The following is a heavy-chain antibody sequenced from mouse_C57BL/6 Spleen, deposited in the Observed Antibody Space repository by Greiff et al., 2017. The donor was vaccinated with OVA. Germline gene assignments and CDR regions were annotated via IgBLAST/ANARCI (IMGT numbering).Heavy chain of an antibody. V-gene: IGHV1-42*01. Sequence: VQLKESGPELVKPGASVKISCKASGFSFTGYYMNWVKQTPEKSLEWIGVINPSTGGTTYNQKFKAKATLTVDKSSSTAYMQRKSLTAEDAAVYYCAGDSSDYFDYWGQGTTLTVSS. D-gene: IGHD3-2*01. CDR2: INPSTGGT. CDR3: AGDSSDYFDY. CDR1: GFSFTGYY. J-gene: IGHJ2*01.